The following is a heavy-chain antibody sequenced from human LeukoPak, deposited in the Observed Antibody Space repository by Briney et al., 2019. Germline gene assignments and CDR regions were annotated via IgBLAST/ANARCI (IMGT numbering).Heavy chain of an antibody. D-gene: IGHD6-13*01. CDR3: ARRVFGAAATGFGWFDP. V-gene: IGHV4-4*09. J-gene: IGHJ5*02. Sequence: PSETLSLTCTVSGGSISSYYRSWIRQPPGKGLEYIGYIFSSGAPNYNPSLKSRVTISLDTSKTLFSLKLRSVTAADTAVYYCARRVFGAAATGFGWFDPWGQGTLVTVSS. CDR1: GGSISSYY. CDR2: IFSSGAP.